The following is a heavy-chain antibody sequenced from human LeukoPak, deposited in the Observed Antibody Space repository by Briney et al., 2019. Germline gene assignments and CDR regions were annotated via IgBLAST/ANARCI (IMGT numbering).Heavy chain of an antibody. V-gene: IGHV3-48*03. CDR2: ISSSGSTI. D-gene: IGHD3-22*01. CDR1: GFTFSSYE. J-gene: IGHJ4*02. CDR3: AREGRVTMIVVALDY. Sequence: GGSLRLSCAASGFTFSSYEMNWVRQAPGKGLEWVSYISSSGSTIYYADSVKGRFTISRDNAKNSLYLQMNSLRAEDTAVYYCAREGRVTMIVVALDYWGQGTLVTVSS.